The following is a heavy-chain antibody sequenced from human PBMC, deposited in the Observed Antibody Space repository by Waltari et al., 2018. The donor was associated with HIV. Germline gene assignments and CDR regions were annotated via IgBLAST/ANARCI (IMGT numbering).Heavy chain of an antibody. J-gene: IGHJ6*02. V-gene: IGHV4-34*01. CDR3: ATPGMVRGVLDV. D-gene: IGHD3-10*01. CDR1: GGSFSGSY. Sequence: QVQLQQWGAGLLKPSETLSLTCAVYGGSFSGSYWSLIRQPPGKGLEWIGEINHSGSTNYNPSLKSRVTISVDTSKNQFSLKLSSVTAADTAVYYCATPGMVRGVLDVWGQGTTVTVSS. CDR2: INHSGST.